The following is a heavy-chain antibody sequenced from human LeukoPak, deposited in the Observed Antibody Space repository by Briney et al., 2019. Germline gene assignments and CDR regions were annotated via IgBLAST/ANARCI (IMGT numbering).Heavy chain of an antibody. CDR2: IYTSGST. CDR1: GGSISSGSYY. Sequence: SQTLSLTCTISGGSISSGSYYWSWIRQPAGKGLEWIGRIYTSGSTNYNPSLKSRVTISVDTSKNQFSLKLSSVTAADTAVYYCASAGYSYYYFDYWGQGTLVTVSS. CDR3: ASAGYSYYYFDY. V-gene: IGHV4-61*02. D-gene: IGHD2-15*01. J-gene: IGHJ4*02.